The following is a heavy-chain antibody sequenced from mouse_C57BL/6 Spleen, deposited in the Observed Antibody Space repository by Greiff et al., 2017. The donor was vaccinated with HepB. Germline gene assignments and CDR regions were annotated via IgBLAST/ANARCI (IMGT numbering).Heavy chain of an antibody. J-gene: IGHJ4*01. CDR2: ISYDGSN. CDR3: ARVTGRDYYAMDY. CDR1: GYSITSGYY. V-gene: IGHV3-6*01. D-gene: IGHD4-1*01. Sequence: EVKLVESGPGLVKPSQSLSLTCSVTGYSITSGYYWNWIRQFPGNKLEWMGYISYDGSNNYNPSLKNRISITRDTSKNQFFLKLNSVTTEDTATYYCARVTGRDYYAMDYWGQGTSVTVSS.